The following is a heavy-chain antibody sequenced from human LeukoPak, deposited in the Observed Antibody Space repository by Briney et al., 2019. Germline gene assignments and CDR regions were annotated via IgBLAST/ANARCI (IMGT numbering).Heavy chain of an antibody. D-gene: IGHD3-3*01. CDR3: AKDKFSTSPIGGDY. J-gene: IGHJ4*02. Sequence: GASVKVSCKASGYTFTSYGISWVRQAPGQGLEWMGWISAYNGNTNYAQKLQGRVTMTTDTSTSTAYMELRSLRAEDTALYYCAKDKFSTSPIGGDYWGQGTLVTVSS. CDR2: ISAYNGNT. V-gene: IGHV1-18*01. CDR1: GYTFTSYG.